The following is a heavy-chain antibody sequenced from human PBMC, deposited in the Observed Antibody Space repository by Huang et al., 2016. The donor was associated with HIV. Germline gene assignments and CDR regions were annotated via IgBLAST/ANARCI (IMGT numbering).Heavy chain of an antibody. CDR2: INPNRGGT. V-gene: IGHV1-2*02. Sequence: QVQLVQSGAEVKKPGASVKVSCKASGYTFTGYYMHWVRQAPGQGLEWMVWINPNRGGTNDAQKFQGRVTMTSDTSISTAYMELSRLRSDDTAVYYCARDPAPYDFWSGYYTYYFDYWGQGTLVTVSS. CDR3: ARDPAPYDFWSGYYTYYFDY. D-gene: IGHD3-3*01. CDR1: GYTFTGYY. J-gene: IGHJ4*02.